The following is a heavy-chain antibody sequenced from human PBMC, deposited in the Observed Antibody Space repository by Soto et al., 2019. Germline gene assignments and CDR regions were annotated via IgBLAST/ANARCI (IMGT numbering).Heavy chain of an antibody. J-gene: IGHJ6*01. CDR3: ARRYSSSLDV. V-gene: IGHV4-59*08. CDR1: GGSISSYY. Sequence: PWETLSLTCTVSGGSISSYYWSWIRQPPGKGLEWIGYIYYSGSTNYNPSLKSRVTISVDTSKNQFSLKLSSVTAADTAVYYCARRYSSSLDVWGQGTTVTVSA. D-gene: IGHD6-13*01. CDR2: IYYSGST.